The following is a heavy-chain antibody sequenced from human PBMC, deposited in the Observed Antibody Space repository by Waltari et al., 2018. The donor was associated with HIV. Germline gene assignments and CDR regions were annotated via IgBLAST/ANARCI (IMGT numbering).Heavy chain of an antibody. CDR1: GFLVSNSF. V-gene: IGHV3-53*01. CDR2: LYTDGTT. CDR3: ARHLGTAAGPFDY. J-gene: IGHJ4*02. Sequence: ELQLVESGGGLIQPGWSLRLSCATSGFLVSNSFMSWIRQAPGKGLEWVSVLYTDGTTYYADSVKGRFTISRDNAKNTLYFQMNNLRGEDTAVYYCARHLGTAAGPFDYWGQGTLVTVSS. D-gene: IGHD6-13*01.